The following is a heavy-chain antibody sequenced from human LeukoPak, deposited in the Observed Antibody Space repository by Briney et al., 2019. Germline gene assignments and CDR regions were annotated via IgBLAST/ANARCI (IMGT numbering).Heavy chain of an antibody. Sequence: GGSLRLSCAASGFTFYAYSMHWVRDAPGKGLEWVSLITGDGHITYYADTVKGRHTISRDNSKNSLYLQMSRLRTEDTALDYCARDIRGSSSWGQGTLVTVSS. J-gene: IGHJ4*02. CDR3: ARDIRGSSS. D-gene: IGHD3-10*01. CDR1: GFTFYAYS. CDR2: ITGDGHIT. V-gene: IGHV3-43*01.